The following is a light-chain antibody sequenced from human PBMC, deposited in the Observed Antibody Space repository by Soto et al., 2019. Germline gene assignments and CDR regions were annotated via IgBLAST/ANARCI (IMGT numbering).Light chain of an antibody. CDR2: DVS. J-gene: IGLJ2*01. CDR1: SGDVGGYNY. Sequence: QSVLTQPASVSGSPGQSITISWTGTSGDVGGYNYVSWYQQHPGKAPKLMIYDVSNRPSGVSNRFSGSKSGNTASLTISGLQAEDEADYYCSSYTSSSTRVFGGGTKVTVL. V-gene: IGLV2-14*01. CDR3: SSYTSSSTRV.